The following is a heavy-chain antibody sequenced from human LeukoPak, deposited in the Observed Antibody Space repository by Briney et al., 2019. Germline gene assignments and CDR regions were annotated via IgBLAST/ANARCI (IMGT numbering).Heavy chain of an antibody. CDR1: GGSISSSSYY. D-gene: IGHD2-2*01. J-gene: IGHJ5*02. Sequence: PSETLSLTCTVSGGSISSSSYYWGWIRQPPGKGLEWIGSIYYSGSTYYNPSLKSRVTISVDTSKNQFSLKLSSVTAADTAVYYCARGYQLLWGGWFDPWGQGTLVTVSS. V-gene: IGHV4-39*07. CDR2: IYYSGST. CDR3: ARGYQLLWGGWFDP.